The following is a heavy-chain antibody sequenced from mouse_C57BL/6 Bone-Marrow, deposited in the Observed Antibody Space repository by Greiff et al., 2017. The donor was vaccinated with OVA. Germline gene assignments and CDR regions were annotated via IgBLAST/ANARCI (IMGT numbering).Heavy chain of an antibody. CDR1: GYTFTSYT. V-gene: IGHV1-4*01. CDR2: INPSSGYT. D-gene: IGHD2-4*01. J-gene: IGHJ1*03. CDR3: ARWDDYDADWYFDV. Sequence: QVQLKQSGAELARPGASVKMSCEASGYTFTSYTMHWVKQRPGQGLEWIGYINPSSGYTKYNQKFKDKATLTADKSSSTAYMQLSSLTSEDSAVYYCARWDDYDADWYFDVWGTGTTVTVSS.